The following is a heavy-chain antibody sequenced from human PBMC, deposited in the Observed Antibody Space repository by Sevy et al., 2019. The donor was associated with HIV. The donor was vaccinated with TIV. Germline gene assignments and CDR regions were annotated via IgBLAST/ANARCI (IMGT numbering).Heavy chain of an antibody. CDR1: GFTFSDYG. J-gene: IGHJ1*01. V-gene: IGHV3-21*01. CDR3: ARDRLNFYDTSGYYYAEYFHH. Sequence: GESLKISCAASGFTFSDYGMNWVRQAPGKGLEWVSSISSSSSYLYYADSGKGRFTISRDNGKNSLSLQMNSLRAEDTAVYYWARDRLNFYDTSGYYYAEYFHHWGQGTLVTVSS. CDR2: ISSSSSYL. D-gene: IGHD3-22*01.